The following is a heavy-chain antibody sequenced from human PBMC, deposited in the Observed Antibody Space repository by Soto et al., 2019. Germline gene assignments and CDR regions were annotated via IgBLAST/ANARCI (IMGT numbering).Heavy chain of an antibody. J-gene: IGHJ6*02. CDR1: GFTFSNYA. CDR3: ARVVYASYGMDV. D-gene: IGHD2-8*01. V-gene: IGHV3-23*01. CDR2: IRRSGDST. Sequence: PEGSLRLSCAASGFTFSNYAMTWVRQAPGRGLEWVSSIRRSGDSTYYADSVKGRFTISRDNAKNSLYLQMNSLRAEDTAVYYCARVVYASYGMDVWGQGTTVTVSS.